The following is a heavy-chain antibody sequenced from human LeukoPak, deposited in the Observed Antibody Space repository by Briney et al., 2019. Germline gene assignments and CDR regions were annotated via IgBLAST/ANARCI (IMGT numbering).Heavy chain of an antibody. D-gene: IGHD6-19*01. Sequence: ASVKVSCKASGYTFTSYGMNWVRQAPGQGLEWMGRINTNTGNPTYAQGFTGRFVFSLDTSVSTAYLQISSLKAEDTAVYYCARIPGSGWYQIFDYWGQGTLVTVSS. CDR1: GYTFTSYG. J-gene: IGHJ4*02. CDR2: INTNTGNP. CDR3: ARIPGSGWYQIFDY. V-gene: IGHV7-4-1*02.